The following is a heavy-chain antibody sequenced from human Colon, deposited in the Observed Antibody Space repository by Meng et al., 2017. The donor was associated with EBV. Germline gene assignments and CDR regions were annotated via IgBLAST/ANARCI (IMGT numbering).Heavy chain of an antibody. CDR3: ARGQYSSTFPGYWYFDL. J-gene: IGHJ2*01. D-gene: IGHD2-2*01. Sequence: SATARVHPSVTLSFTCSVLRHTYGNGDSYWPCFRQPPGKGLGWIGGVYNTGTPHHNPSLRSRLTISLGTSKTQFSLNLNSVTAADTAVYYCARGQYSSTFPGYWYFDLWGRGTLVTVSS. V-gene: IGHV4-39*07. CDR2: VYNTGTP. CDR1: RHTYGNGDSY.